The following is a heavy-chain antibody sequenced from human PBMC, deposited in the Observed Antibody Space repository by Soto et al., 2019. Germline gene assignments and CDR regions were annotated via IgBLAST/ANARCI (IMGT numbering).Heavy chain of an antibody. Sequence: GGSLRLSCAASGFTFSSYAMSWVRQAPGKGLEWVSAISGSGGSTYYADSVKGRFTISRDNSKNTLYLQMNSLRAEDTAVYYCAKLGRRWLQLPPKGYFDYWGQGTLVTVSS. CDR3: AKLGRRWLQLPPKGYFDY. V-gene: IGHV3-23*01. CDR2: ISGSGGST. D-gene: IGHD5-12*01. CDR1: GFTFSSYA. J-gene: IGHJ4*02.